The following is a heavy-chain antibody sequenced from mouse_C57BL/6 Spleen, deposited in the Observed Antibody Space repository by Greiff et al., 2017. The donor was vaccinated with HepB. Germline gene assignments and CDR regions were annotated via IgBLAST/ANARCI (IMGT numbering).Heavy chain of an antibody. CDR2: IDPSDSYT. D-gene: IGHD1-1*01. Sequence: VQLQQPGAELVMPGASVKLSCKASGYTFTSYWMHWVKQRPGQGLEWIGEIDPSDSYTNYNQKFKGKSTLTVDKSSSTAYMQRSSLTSEDSAVYYCARSGGTTVVAGDYWGQGTTLTVSS. CDR1: GYTFTSYW. V-gene: IGHV1-69*01. CDR3: ARSGGTTVVAGDY. J-gene: IGHJ2*01.